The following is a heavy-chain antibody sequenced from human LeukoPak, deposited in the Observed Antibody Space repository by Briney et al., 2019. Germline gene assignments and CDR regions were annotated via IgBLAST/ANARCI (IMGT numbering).Heavy chain of an antibody. CDR2: ISWNSGSI. V-gene: IGHV3-9*01. CDR1: GFTFDDYA. J-gene: IGHJ6*02. Sequence: SGGSLRLSCAASGFTFDDYAMHWVRQAPGKGLEWVSGISWNSGSIGYADSVKGRFTISRDNAKNSLYLQMNSLRAEDTALYYCAKGSYGMDVWGQGTTVTVSS. CDR3: AKGSYGMDV.